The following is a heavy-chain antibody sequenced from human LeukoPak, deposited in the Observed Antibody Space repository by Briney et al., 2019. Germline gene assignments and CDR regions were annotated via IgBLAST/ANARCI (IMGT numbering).Heavy chain of an antibody. Sequence: GASVKVSCKASGYTFTGYYIHWVRQAPGQGLEWMGWINPKSGGTNEAQKFHDRVTMTRDTSIRTAYMEVSRLRSDDTAVYYCARSPDILTGENFDYWGQGTLVTVSS. D-gene: IGHD3-9*01. CDR2: INPKSGGT. CDR3: ARSPDILTGENFDY. J-gene: IGHJ4*02. V-gene: IGHV1-2*02. CDR1: GYTFTGYY.